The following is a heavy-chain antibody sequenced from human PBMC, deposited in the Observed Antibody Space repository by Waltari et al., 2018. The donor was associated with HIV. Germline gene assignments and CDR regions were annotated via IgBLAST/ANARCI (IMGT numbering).Heavy chain of an antibody. Sequence: HVQLVESGGGVVQPGRSLRLSCAPSGFTFTSYGRHWAGQAPGKGLEWVAVIWYDGSNKYYADSVKGRFTISRDNSKNTLYLQMNSLRAEDTAVYYCARGSPYSNYFDYWGQGTLVTVSS. D-gene: IGHD3-10*01. V-gene: IGHV3-33*01. CDR2: IWYDGSNK. CDR3: ARGSPYSNYFDY. J-gene: IGHJ4*02. CDR1: GFTFTSYG.